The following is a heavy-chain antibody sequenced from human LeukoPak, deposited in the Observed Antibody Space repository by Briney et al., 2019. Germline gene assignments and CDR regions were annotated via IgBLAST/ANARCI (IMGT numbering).Heavy chain of an antibody. Sequence: NPSETLSLTCTVSGGSISSSTYYWGWIRQPPGKGLEWIGEINHSGSTNYNPSLKSRVTISVDTSKNQFSLKLSSVTAADTAVYYCAKWGAIYSEGDAFDIWGQGTMVTVSS. D-gene: IGHD2-21*01. V-gene: IGHV4-39*07. CDR1: GGSISSSTYY. CDR3: AKWGAIYSEGDAFDI. CDR2: INHSGST. J-gene: IGHJ3*02.